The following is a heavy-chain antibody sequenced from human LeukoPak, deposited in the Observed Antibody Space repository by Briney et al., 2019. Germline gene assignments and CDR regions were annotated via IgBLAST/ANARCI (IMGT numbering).Heavy chain of an antibody. CDR1: GFTFSSYA. V-gene: IGHV3-64*01. Sequence: PGGSLRLSCAASGFTFSSYAMHWVRQAPGKGLEYVSAISSNGGSTYYANSVKGRFTISRDNSKNTLYLQMGSLRAEDMAVYYCARRRYYDSSGYTFGFDYWGQGTLVTVSS. CDR2: ISSNGGST. CDR3: ARRRYYDSSGYTFGFDY. J-gene: IGHJ4*02. D-gene: IGHD3-22*01.